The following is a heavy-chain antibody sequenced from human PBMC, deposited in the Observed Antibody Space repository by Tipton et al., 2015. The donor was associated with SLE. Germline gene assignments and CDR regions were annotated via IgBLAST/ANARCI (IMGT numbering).Heavy chain of an antibody. J-gene: IGHJ4*02. D-gene: IGHD3-22*01. CDR1: GGSISDSEFY. Sequence: TLSLTCNVSGGSISDSEFYWGWIRQPPGKGLEWIGSIYYSGSTYYNPSLKSRVSISVDTSKNHFSLKLFSVTAADTAVFYCARGGYYDSSGYFDYWGQGTLVTVSS. CDR3: ARGGYYDSSGYFDY. V-gene: IGHV4-39*07. CDR2: IYYSGST.